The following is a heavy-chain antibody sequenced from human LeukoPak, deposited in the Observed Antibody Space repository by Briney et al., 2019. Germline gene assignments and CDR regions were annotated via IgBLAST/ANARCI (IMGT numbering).Heavy chain of an antibody. J-gene: IGHJ6*04. CDR1: GSTFTKFW. CDR2: IQEDGKKE. D-gene: IGHD3-10*02. Sequence: GGSLRLSCEASGSTFTKFWMSWVRQAPGKGLEWVANIQEDGKKENYVDSVRGRFTISRDNAKNSIYLQMNSLRVEDTAVYYCAELGITMIGGVWGKGTTVTISS. V-gene: IGHV3-7*01. CDR3: AELGITMIGGV.